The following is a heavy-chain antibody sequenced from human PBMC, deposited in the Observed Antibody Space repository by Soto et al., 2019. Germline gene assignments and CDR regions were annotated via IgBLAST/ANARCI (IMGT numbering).Heavy chain of an antibody. Sequence: SETLSLTCTVSGDSMSGFYWSWIRQTPGKGLEWIGYINYVGRTSYYSPSLQSRVTISLDSSKNQFSLILSSVTAADTAVYFCAWFQRNSFD. CDR2: INYVGRTS. V-gene: IGHV4-59*01. CDR1: GDSMSGFY. CDR3: AWFQRNSFD. J-gene: IGHJ4*01. D-gene: IGHD3-10*01.